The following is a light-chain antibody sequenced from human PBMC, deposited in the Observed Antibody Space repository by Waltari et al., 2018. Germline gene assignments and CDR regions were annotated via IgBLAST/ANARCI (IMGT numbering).Light chain of an antibody. Sequence: QSALTQPRSVSGYPGQSVTISCTGSSSDIGDYHYVSWYQQHPGKAPKFMIYDVSKRPSGVPDRFSGSKSGNTASLTISGLQTEDEADYYCCSYGGSFSSGYVFGSGTKVTVL. J-gene: IGLJ1*01. CDR3: CSYGGSFSSGYV. CDR2: DVS. V-gene: IGLV2-11*01. CDR1: SSDIGDYHY.